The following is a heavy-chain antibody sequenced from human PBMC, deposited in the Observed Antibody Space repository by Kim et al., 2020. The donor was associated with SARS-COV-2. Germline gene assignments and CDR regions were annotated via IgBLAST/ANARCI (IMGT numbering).Heavy chain of an antibody. CDR1: GGTFSSYA. V-gene: IGHV1-69*06. CDR3: AQTYYYASGSYYYYYYYGMDV. J-gene: IGHJ6*02. Sequence: SVKVSCKASGGTFSSYAISWVRQAPGQGLEWMGGIIPIFGTANYAQKFQGRVTITADKSTSTAYMELSSLRSEDTAVYYCAQTYYYASGSYYYYYYYGMDVWGQGTTVTVSS. D-gene: IGHD3-10*01. CDR2: IIPIFGTA.